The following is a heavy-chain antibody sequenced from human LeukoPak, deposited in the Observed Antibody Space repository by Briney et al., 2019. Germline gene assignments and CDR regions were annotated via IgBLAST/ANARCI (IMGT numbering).Heavy chain of an antibody. J-gene: IGHJ3*02. CDR2: IYYSGST. CDR1: GGSISSYY. Sequence: SETLSLTCTVSGGSISSYYWSWIRQPPGKGLEWIGYIYYSGSTNYNPSLKSRVTISVDTSKNQFSLKLSSVTAADTAVYYCARGHAGDYDAFDIWGQGTMVTVPS. D-gene: IGHD4-17*01. V-gene: IGHV4-59*01. CDR3: ARGHAGDYDAFDI.